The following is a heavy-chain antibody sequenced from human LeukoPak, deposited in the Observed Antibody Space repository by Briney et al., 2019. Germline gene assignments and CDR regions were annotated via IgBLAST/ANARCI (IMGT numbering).Heavy chain of an antibody. J-gene: IGHJ2*01. V-gene: IGHV4-38-2*02. CDR2: LYHGGTT. CDR1: GFSISSGYY. CDR3: ARDFGLYYNYSSGPAYFDL. D-gene: IGHD3-22*01. Sequence: SETLSLTCSVSGFSISSGYYWSWIRPPPGKGLEWIGSLYHGGTTFYNPSLKSRFTQSVDTSKNQFSLELSSVTAADTAVYYCARDFGLYYNYSSGPAYFDLWGRGTLVTVSS.